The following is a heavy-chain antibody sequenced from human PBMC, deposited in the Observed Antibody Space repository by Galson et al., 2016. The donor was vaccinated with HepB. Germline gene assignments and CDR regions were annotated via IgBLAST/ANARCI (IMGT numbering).Heavy chain of an antibody. CDR3: AKDEGFYNGMDF. CDR1: GGSVSSASHY. CDR2: ISDSEST. V-gene: IGHV4-61*01. D-gene: IGHD2-2*02. J-gene: IGHJ6*02. Sequence: SETLSLTCTVSGGSVSSASHYWSWVRQPTGKGLEWIGYISDSESTNYNPSLKGRVTISLDRSKNQFSLRLNSVIAADTAVYCCAKDEGFYNGMDFWGQGTTVTVSS.